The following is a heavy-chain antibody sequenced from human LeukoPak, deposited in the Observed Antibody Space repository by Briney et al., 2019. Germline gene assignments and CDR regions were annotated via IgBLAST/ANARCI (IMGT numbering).Heavy chain of an antibody. D-gene: IGHD4-17*01. V-gene: IGHV1-8*03. Sequence: GASVKVSCKASGYTFTSYDINWVRQATGQGLEWMGWMNPNSGNTGYAQKFQGRVTITRNTSISTAYMELSSLRSEDTAVYYCARLHGDHYYYYMDVWGKGTTVTVSS. CDR1: GYTFTSYD. CDR2: MNPNSGNT. CDR3: ARLHGDHYYYYMDV. J-gene: IGHJ6*03.